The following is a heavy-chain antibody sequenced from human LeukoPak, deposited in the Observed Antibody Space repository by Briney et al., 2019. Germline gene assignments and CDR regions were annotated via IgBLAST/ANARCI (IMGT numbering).Heavy chain of an antibody. CDR1: GFTFTNAW. J-gene: IGHJ4*02. CDR3: TTRTRYCGGDCYPFDY. CDR2: IKSKTDGETK. V-gene: IGHV3-15*01. Sequence: GGSLRLSCAASGFTFTNAWMSWLRQAPGKGPEWVGRIKSKTDGETKDYAAPVKGRFTISRDDSKNTLYMEMNSLKTEDTAVYYCTTRTRYCGGDCYPFDYWGQGTLVTVSS. D-gene: IGHD2-21*02.